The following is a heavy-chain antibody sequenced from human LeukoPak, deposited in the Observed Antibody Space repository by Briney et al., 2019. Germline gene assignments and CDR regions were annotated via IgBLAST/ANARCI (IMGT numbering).Heavy chain of an antibody. Sequence: PGGSLRLSCAASGFTFSSYGMHWVRQAPGKGLEWVAVISYDGSNKYYADSVKGRFTISRDNSKNTLYLQMNSLRAEDTAVYYCAKGAAVAGRGRNNWFDPWGQGTLVTVSS. J-gene: IGHJ5*02. D-gene: IGHD6-19*01. CDR1: GFTFSSYG. CDR3: AKGAAVAGRGRNNWFDP. CDR2: ISYDGSNK. V-gene: IGHV3-30*18.